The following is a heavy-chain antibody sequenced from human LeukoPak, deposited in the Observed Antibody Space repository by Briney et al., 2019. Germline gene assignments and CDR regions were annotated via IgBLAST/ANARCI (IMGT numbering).Heavy chain of an antibody. D-gene: IGHD3-10*01. CDR2: ISSSGSTR. CDR3: ARGPYSGSYYLDY. Sequence: GGSLRLSCAAPGFTFSSYEMNGVRQAPGKGLEWVSYISSSGSTRYYAASVKGRFTISRDNAKNSLYLQMNSLRAKDTAVYYCARGPYSGSYYLDYWGQGTLVTVSS. CDR1: GFTFSSYE. V-gene: IGHV3-48*03. J-gene: IGHJ4*02.